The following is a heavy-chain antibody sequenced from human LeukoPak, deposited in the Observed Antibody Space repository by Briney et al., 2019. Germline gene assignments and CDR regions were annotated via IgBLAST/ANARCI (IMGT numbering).Heavy chain of an antibody. CDR2: ISPDGTST. CDR3: ASTPLTGTYSSGWYRVVNFDY. CDR1: GFTFSSYA. D-gene: IGHD6-19*01. V-gene: IGHV3-64D*06. J-gene: IGHJ4*02. Sequence: GALRLSCSASGFTFSSYAMHWVRQAPGKRLEYVSAISPDGTSTYYADSVRGRFSISRDNSKNTLYLQMSSLRAEDTAVYYCASTPLTGTYSSGWYRVVNFDYWGQGTLVTVSS.